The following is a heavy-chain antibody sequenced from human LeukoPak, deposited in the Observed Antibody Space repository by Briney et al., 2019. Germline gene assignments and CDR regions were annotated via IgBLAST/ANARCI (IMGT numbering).Heavy chain of an antibody. CDR2: INQSGSA. Sequence: SETLSLTCAVYGGSFSGYYWSWIRQPPGKGLEWIGEINQSGSANHNPSLKSRVTISVDASKNQFSLKLSSVTAADTAVYYCARQNFYRYCRSTSCYRPYYYYYMDVWGKGTTVTVSS. V-gene: IGHV4-34*01. J-gene: IGHJ6*03. D-gene: IGHD2-2*01. CDR1: GGSFSGYY. CDR3: ARQNFYRYCRSTSCYRPYYYYYMDV.